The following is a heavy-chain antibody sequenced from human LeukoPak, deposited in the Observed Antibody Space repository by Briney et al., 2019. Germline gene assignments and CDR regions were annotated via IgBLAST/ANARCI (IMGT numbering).Heavy chain of an antibody. Sequence: GGSLRLSCAASGFTFSNYWMHWVRQAPGKGLVWVSRINSDGSSTTYADSVKGRFTISRDNAKNTPYVQMNSLRAEDTAVYYCARVRSGSSAGDYGMDVWGQGTTVTVSS. CDR2: INSDGSST. J-gene: IGHJ6*02. CDR1: GFTFSNYW. V-gene: IGHV3-74*01. CDR3: ARVRSGSSAGDYGMDV. D-gene: IGHD1-26*01.